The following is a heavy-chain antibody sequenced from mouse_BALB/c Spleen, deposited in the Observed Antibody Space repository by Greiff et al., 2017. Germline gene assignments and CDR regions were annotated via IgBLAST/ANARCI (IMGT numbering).Heavy chain of an antibody. V-gene: IGHV1-69*02. CDR1: GYTFTSYW. Sequence: QVQLQQPGAELVKPGAPVKLSCKASGYTFTSYWMNWVKQRPGRGLEWIGRIDPSDSETHYNQKFKDKATLTVDKSSSTAYIQLSSLTSEDSAVYYCARGEFTTVPFAYWGQGTLVTVSA. J-gene: IGHJ3*01. D-gene: IGHD1-1*01. CDR2: IDPSDSET. CDR3: ARGEFTTVPFAY.